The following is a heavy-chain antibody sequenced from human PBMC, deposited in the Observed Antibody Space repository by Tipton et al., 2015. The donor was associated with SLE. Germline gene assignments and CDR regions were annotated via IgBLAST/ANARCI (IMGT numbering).Heavy chain of an antibody. CDR3: ARGGAYYYGSGSRAPDAFDI. V-gene: IGHV3-23*01. CDR1: GFTFSSYA. J-gene: IGHJ3*02. Sequence: SLRLSCAASGFTFSSYAMSWVRQAPGKGLEWVSAISGSGGSTYYADSVEGRFTISRDNSKNTLYLQMNSLRAEDTAVYYCARGGAYYYGSGSRAPDAFDIWGQGTMVTVSS. CDR2: ISGSGGST. D-gene: IGHD3-10*01.